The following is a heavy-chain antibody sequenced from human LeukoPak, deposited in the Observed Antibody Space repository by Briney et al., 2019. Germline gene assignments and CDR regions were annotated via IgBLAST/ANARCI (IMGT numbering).Heavy chain of an antibody. Sequence: GGSLGLSCAASGFTFSSFPMSWVRQAPGKGLEWVSAISGSGGSSSYADSVKGRFTISRDNSKNTLYLQMNSLRVEDTAVYYCAKPRSGWYDYDYWGQGTLVTVSS. V-gene: IGHV3-23*01. CDR3: AKPRSGWYDYDY. CDR2: ISGSGGSS. CDR1: GFTFSSFP. D-gene: IGHD6-19*01. J-gene: IGHJ4*02.